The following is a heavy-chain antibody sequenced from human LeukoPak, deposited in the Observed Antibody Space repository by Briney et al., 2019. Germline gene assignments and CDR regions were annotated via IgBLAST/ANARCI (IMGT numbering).Heavy chain of an antibody. CDR2: IWYDGSNK. Sequence: GGSLRLSCIPSGFTFNSYAMFWGRQSPGQGLEWVSLIWYDGSNKYYADSVKGRFTISRDNSKNTLYLQMNSLRAEDTAVYYCARARGWEPNYYYYYMDVWGKGTTVPVSS. CDR3: ARARGWEPNYYYYYMDV. V-gene: IGHV3-33*07. J-gene: IGHJ6*03. D-gene: IGHD1-26*01. CDR1: GFTFNSYA.